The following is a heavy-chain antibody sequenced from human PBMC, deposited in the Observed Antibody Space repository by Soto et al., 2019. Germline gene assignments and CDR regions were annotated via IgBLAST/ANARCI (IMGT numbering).Heavy chain of an antibody. Sequence: GGSLRLSCAASGFTFTNYAMNWVRQAPGKGLEWVSGISGGGGSTYYADSVKGRFTLSRDNSKNTLSLQMNSLRAEDTAVYYCAKDGDVYSSTVYYFDYWGQGTLVTVPS. CDR2: ISGGGGST. V-gene: IGHV3-23*01. CDR3: AKDGDVYSSTVYYFDY. J-gene: IGHJ4*02. CDR1: GFTFTNYA. D-gene: IGHD6-13*01.